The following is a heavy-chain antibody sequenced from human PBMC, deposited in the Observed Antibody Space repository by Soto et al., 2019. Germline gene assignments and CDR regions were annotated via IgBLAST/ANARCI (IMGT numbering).Heavy chain of an antibody. Sequence: GGSLRLSCAASGFTFSSYAMSWVRQAPGKGLEWVSAISGSGGSTYYPDSVKGRFTISRDNSKNTLYLQMNSLRADDTAVDYCAKAGPGNYDFWSGYPDWGQGTLVTVSS. CDR1: GFTFSSYA. CDR2: ISGSGGST. J-gene: IGHJ4*02. D-gene: IGHD3-3*01. V-gene: IGHV3-23*01. CDR3: AKAGPGNYDFWSGYPD.